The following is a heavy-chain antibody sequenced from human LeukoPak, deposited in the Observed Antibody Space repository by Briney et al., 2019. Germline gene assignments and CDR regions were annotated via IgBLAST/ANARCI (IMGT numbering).Heavy chain of an antibody. J-gene: IGHJ4*02. CDR2: INPNSGGT. CDR1: GYTFTGYY. V-gene: IGHV1-2*06. D-gene: IGHD2-15*01. CDR3: ARAYSGYDGSSCFPLRY. Sequence: ASVTVSCKASGYTFTGYYMHWVRQAPGQGLEWMGRINPNSGGTNYAQKFQGRVTMTRDTSISTAYLVLSRLRSDDTAVYYCARAYSGYDGSSCFPLRYWGQGVLVTVSS.